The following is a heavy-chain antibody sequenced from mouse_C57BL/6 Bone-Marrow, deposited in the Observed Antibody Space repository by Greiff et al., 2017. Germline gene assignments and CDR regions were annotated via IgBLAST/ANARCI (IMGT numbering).Heavy chain of an antibody. CDR1: GYTFPDYY. V-gene: IGHV1-26*01. D-gene: IGHD1-1*01. Sequence: EVTLQHSGPELVQPGASVRISCKASGYTFPDYYMNWVKQSHGKSLEWIGDINPNNGGYSYNQKFKGKATLTVDKSSSTTYIELRSLTSEDSAVYYCASDVLPNSKDYWGQVTSVTVSA. J-gene: IGHJ4*01. CDR3: ASDVLPNSKDY. CDR2: INPNNGGY.